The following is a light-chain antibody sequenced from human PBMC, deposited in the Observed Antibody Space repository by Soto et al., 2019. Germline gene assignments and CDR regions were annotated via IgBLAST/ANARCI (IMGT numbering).Light chain of an antibody. CDR3: SSYTSSSTGV. Sequence: QSALTQPASVSGSPGQSITISCTGTSSDVGGYNYVSWYQQHPGKAPNLMIYDVSNRPSGVSNRFSGSKSGNTASLTISGLQAEDEADYYCSSYTSSSTGVFGTGT. CDR1: SSDVGGYNY. CDR2: DVS. V-gene: IGLV2-14*01. J-gene: IGLJ1*01.